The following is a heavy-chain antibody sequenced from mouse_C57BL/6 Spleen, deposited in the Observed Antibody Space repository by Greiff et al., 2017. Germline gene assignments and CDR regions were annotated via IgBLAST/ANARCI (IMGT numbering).Heavy chain of an antibody. D-gene: IGHD3-1*01. CDR2: LNPGSGGT. CDR3: ARRPSDAY. J-gene: IGHJ3*01. Sequence: QVQLQQSGAELVRPGTSVKVSCKASGYAFTNYLIEWVKQRPGQGLEWIGVLNPGSGGTNYNEKFKGKATLTADKSSSTAYMQLSSLTSEDSAVYFCARRPSDAYWGQGTLVTVSA. V-gene: IGHV1-54*01. CDR1: GYAFTNYL.